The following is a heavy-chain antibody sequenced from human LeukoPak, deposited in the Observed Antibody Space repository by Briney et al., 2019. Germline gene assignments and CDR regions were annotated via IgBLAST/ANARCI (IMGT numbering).Heavy chain of an antibody. V-gene: IGHV3-53*01. CDR2: IYSGGST. J-gene: IGHJ6*03. D-gene: IGHD3-10*01. CDR3: ARTVWFGESSYYYYYMDV. Sequence: GGSLRLSCAASGFTFSSYEMNWVRQAPGKGLEWVSVIYSGGSTYYADSVKGRFTISRDNSKNTLYLQMNSLRAEDTAVYYCARTVWFGESSYYYYYMDVWGKGTTVTISS. CDR1: GFTFSSYE.